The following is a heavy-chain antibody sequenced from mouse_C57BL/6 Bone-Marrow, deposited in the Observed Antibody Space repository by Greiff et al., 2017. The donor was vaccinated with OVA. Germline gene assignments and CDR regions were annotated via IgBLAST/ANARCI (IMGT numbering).Heavy chain of an antibody. V-gene: IGHV5-17*01. CDR3: ARPFYGSSYYAMDY. J-gene: IGHJ4*01. CDR2: ISSGSSTI. Sequence: EVQLQESGGGLVKPGGSLKLSCAASGFTFSDYGMHWVRQAPEKGLEWVAYISSGSSTIYYADTVKGRFTISRDNAKNTLFLQMTSLRSEDTAMYYCARPFYGSSYYAMDYWGQGTSVTVSS. CDR1: GFTFSDYG. D-gene: IGHD1-1*01.